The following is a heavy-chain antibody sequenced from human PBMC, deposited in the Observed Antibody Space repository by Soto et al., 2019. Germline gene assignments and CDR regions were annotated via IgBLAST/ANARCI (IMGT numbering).Heavy chain of an antibody. J-gene: IGHJ6*02. CDR3: ARGLISGMDV. V-gene: IGHV4-34*01. D-gene: IGHD3-22*01. CDR2: INHSGST. Sequence: SETLSLTCAVYGGSFSGYYWSWIRQPPGKGLEWIGEINHSGSTNYNPSLKSRVTISVDTSKNQFSLKLSSVTAADTAVYYCARGLISGMDVWGQGTTVTVSS. CDR1: GGSFSGYY.